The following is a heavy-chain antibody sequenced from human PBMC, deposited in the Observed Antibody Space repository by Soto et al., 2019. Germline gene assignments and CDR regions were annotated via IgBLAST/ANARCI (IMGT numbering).Heavy chain of an antibody. D-gene: IGHD5-12*01. CDR2: ISYDGSNK. Sequence: QVQLVESGGGVVQPGRSLRLSCAASGFTFSSYGMHWVRQAPGKGLEWVAVISYDGSNKYYADSVKGRFTISRDNSKNTLYLQMNSLRAEDTAVYYCAKDDIWGQGTLVTVSS. CDR1: GFTFSSYG. V-gene: IGHV3-30*18. J-gene: IGHJ4*02. CDR3: AKDDI.